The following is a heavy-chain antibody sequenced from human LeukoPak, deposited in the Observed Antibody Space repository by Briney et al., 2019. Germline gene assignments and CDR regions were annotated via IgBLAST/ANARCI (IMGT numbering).Heavy chain of an antibody. J-gene: IGHJ4*02. Sequence: GGSLRLSCAASGFTFSNYGIHWVRQAPGKGLEWVAVIWYDGSNKHYADSVKGRFTISRDNSKNTLYLQMNSLRVEDTAVYYCARDSSSAADYWGQGSLVAVSS. CDR2: IWYDGSNK. V-gene: IGHV3-33*01. D-gene: IGHD6-13*01. CDR1: GFTFSNYG. CDR3: ARDSSSAADY.